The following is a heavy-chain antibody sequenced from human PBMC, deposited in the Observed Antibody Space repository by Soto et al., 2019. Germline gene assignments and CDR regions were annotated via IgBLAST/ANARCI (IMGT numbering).Heavy chain of an antibody. V-gene: IGHV1-18*01. J-gene: IGHJ4*02. Sequence: QVQLVQSGAEVKKPGASVKVSCKASGFTFTRYGIIWVRQAPGQGLEWMGWISAFNGDTKYAQRLQGRVSMTTDTSTDTGHMELRSLRSDDTAVYYCARDSPSSGLLGTNYWGQGTLVSVSS. D-gene: IGHD6-19*01. CDR3: ARDSPSSGLLGTNY. CDR2: ISAFNGDT. CDR1: GFTFTRYG.